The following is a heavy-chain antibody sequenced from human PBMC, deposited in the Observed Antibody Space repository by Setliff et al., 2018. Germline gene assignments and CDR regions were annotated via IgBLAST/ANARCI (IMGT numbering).Heavy chain of an antibody. J-gene: IGHJ6*03. D-gene: IGHD3-3*01. CDR1: GGSISSGYYY. CDR3: ARMSGFQYMDV. V-gene: IGHV4-61*09. Sequence: PSETLSLTCTVSGGSISSGYYYWNWIRQPAGKGLEWIGQIYTSWSTNYNPSLKSRVTISLDTSKNQFSLSLSSVTAAGTAVYYCARMSGFQYMDVWGKGTTVTVSS. CDR2: IYTSWST.